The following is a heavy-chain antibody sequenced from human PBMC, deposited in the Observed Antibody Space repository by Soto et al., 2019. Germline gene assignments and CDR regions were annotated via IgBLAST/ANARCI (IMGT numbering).Heavy chain of an antibody. CDR1: GYTFTSYA. V-gene: IGHV1-3*01. Sequence: ASVKVSCKASGYTFTSYAMHWVRQAPGQRLEWMGWINAGNGNTKYSQKFQGRVTITRDTSASTAYMELSSLRSEDTAVYYCARVAGLWGGYDYWGQGTLVTVSS. J-gene: IGHJ4*02. CDR2: INAGNGNT. CDR3: ARVAGLWGGYDY. D-gene: IGHD3-16*01.